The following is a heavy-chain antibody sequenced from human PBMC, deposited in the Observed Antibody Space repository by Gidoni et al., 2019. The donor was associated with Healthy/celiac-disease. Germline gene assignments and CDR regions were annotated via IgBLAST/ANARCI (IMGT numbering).Heavy chain of an antibody. CDR3: ARLGYCSSTSCYILSGGVDDYYYYGMDV. CDR2: IYYSGST. Sequence: QVQLQESGPGLVKPSQTLSLTCTVSGGSISSGDYYWSWIRQPPGQGLEWIGYIYYSGSTYYNPSLKSRVTISVDTSKNQFSLKLSSVTAADTAVYYCARLGYCSSTSCYILSGGVDDYYYYGMDVWGQGTTVTVSS. J-gene: IGHJ6*02. D-gene: IGHD2-2*02. CDR1: GGSISSGDYY. V-gene: IGHV4-30-4*01.